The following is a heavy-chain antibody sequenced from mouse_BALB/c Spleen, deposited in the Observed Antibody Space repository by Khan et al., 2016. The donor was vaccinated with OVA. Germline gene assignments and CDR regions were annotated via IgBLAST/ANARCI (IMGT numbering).Heavy chain of an antibody. CDR2: INPTSGYT. J-gene: IGHJ2*01. CDR3: TRDRIDY. Sequence: QVQLQQSGAELAKPGASVKMSCKASGYPFTTYWMHWVKQRPGQGLEWIGYINPTSGYTDYNEKFKDRATLSADKPSSTAYMQLSSLTSEDSAVYYCTRDRIDYWGQGTTLTVSS. V-gene: IGHV1-7*01. CDR1: GYPFTTYW.